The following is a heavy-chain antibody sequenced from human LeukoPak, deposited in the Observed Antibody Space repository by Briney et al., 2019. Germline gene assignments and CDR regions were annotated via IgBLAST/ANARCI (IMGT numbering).Heavy chain of an antibody. Sequence: GGSLRLSCAASGFTFSSYAMSWVRQAPGKGLEWVSGISGSGGSTYADSVKGRFTISRDSSKNTLYLQMSSLRAEDTAVYYCAKDSAYAYYGSGSYWDYWGQGTLVTVPS. CDR2: ISGSGGST. D-gene: IGHD3-10*01. J-gene: IGHJ4*02. CDR1: GFTFSSYA. CDR3: AKDSAYAYYGSGSYWDY. V-gene: IGHV3-23*01.